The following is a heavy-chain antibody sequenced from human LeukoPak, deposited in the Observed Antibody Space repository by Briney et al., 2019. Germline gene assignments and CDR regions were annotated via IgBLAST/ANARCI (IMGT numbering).Heavy chain of an antibody. V-gene: IGHV3-23*01. CDR3: ARYSGSYFYFDY. Sequence: GGSLRLSCAASGFTFNSYAMSWVRQAPGKGLEWVSAISGSGGSTYYADSVKGRFTISRDNAKNSLYLQMNSLRVEDTAVYYCARYSGSYFYFDYWGQGTLVTVSS. D-gene: IGHD1-26*01. J-gene: IGHJ4*02. CDR2: ISGSGGST. CDR1: GFTFNSYA.